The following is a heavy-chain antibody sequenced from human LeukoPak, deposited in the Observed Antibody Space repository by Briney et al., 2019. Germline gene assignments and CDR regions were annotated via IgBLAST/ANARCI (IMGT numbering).Heavy chain of an antibody. CDR2: ISSSSSYI. D-gene: IGHD3-3*01. J-gene: IGHJ6*02. CDR1: GFSFTSYW. V-gene: IGHV3-21*01. Sequence: GGSLRLSCAASGFSFTSYWMHWVRQAPGKGLEWVSSISSSSSYIYYADSVKGRFTISRDNAKNSLYLQMNSLRAEDTAVYYCARVYGSITIFGVPYGMDVWGQGTTVTVSS. CDR3: ARVYGSITIFGVPYGMDV.